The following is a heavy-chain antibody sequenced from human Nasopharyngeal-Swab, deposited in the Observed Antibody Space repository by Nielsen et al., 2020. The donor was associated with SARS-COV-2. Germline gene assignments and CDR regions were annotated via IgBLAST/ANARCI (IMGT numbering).Heavy chain of an antibody. CDR1: GFTFSSYS. V-gene: IGHV3-48*02. J-gene: IGHJ6*02. Sequence: GESLKISCAASGFTFSSYSMNWVRQAPGKGLEWVSYISSSSSTIYYADSVKGRFTISRDNAKNSLYLQMNSLRDEDTAVYYCARGSGYDAYYYYGMDVWGQGTTVTVSS. CDR2: ISSSSSTI. CDR3: ARGSGYDAYYYYGMDV. D-gene: IGHD5-12*01.